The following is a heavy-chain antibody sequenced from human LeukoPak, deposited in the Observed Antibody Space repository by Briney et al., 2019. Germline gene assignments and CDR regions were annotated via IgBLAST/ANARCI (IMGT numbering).Heavy chain of an antibody. Sequence: SETLSLTCTVSGGSISSYYWSWIRQPPGKGLEWIGYIYYSGSTNYNPSLKSRVTISVDTSKNQFSLKLSSVTAADTAVYYCARQIVPKWWSAPGGKEPLVTVS. V-gene: IGHV4-59*08. CDR2: IYYSGST. CDR1: GGSISSYY. CDR3: ARQIVPKWWSAP. J-gene: IGHJ5*02. D-gene: IGHD5-12*01.